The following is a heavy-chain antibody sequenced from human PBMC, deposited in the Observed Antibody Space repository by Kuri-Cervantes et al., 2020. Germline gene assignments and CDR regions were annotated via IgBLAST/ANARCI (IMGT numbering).Heavy chain of an antibody. CDR3: ARECIVGAAADY. Sequence: GESLKISCAGSGFTFGGHGFHWVRQAPGKGLEWVAVISYDGSNKYYADSVKGRFTISRDNSKNTLYLQMNSPRAEDTAVYYCARECIVGAAADYWGQGTLVTVSS. V-gene: IGHV3-30*19. D-gene: IGHD1-26*01. CDR1: GFTFGGHG. J-gene: IGHJ4*02. CDR2: ISYDGSNK.